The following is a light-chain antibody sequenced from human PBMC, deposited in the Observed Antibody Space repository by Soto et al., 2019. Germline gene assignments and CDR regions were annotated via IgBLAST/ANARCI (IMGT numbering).Light chain of an antibody. J-gene: IGKJ4*01. CDR3: QHYYSSTLT. CDR2: WAS. Sequence: DIVMTQSPDSLSVSLGERATINCKSSQSVLSSSNNKNYLAWYQQKPGQPPKVVIYWASTRGSGVPDRFCGSESGTDFTLTIISLQAEDVAVYYCQHYYSSTLTFGGGTNVEIK. V-gene: IGKV4-1*01. CDR1: QSVLSSSNNKNY.